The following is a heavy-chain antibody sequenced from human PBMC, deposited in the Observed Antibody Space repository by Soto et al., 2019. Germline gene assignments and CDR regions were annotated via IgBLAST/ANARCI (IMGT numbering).Heavy chain of an antibody. CDR2: ISYDGSSK. Sequence: QVQLVESGGGVVQPGRSLRLSCAASGFTFSSYAMHWVRQAPGKGLEWVAVISYDGSSKYYADSVKGRFTISRDNSKNTLYLQMNSLRAEDTAVYYCARSSYYYDSSGYYPDYWGQGTLVTVSS. D-gene: IGHD3-22*01. CDR3: ARSSYYYDSSGYYPDY. CDR1: GFTFSSYA. V-gene: IGHV3-30-3*01. J-gene: IGHJ4*02.